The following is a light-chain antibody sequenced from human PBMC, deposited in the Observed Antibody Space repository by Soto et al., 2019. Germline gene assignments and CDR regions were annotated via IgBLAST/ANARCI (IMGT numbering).Light chain of an antibody. CDR2: GAY. CDR3: QQHGSSPSIT. J-gene: IGKJ5*01. Sequence: EIVLTQSPGTLSLSPGERATLSCRASQSVSSSYLVWYQQKPGQAPRLLIFGAYSRATGNPDRFRGNGSGTDFTLTTSRLEPEDFAVYYCQQHGSSPSITFSPGTRPHIK. CDR1: QSVSSSY. V-gene: IGKV3-20*01.